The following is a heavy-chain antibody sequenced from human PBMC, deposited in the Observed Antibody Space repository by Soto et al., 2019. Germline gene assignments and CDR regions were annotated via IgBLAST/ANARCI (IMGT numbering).Heavy chain of an antibody. D-gene: IGHD3-10*01. J-gene: IGHJ3*02. CDR2: IYHSGST. CDR1: GGSISSGGYS. V-gene: IGHV4-30-2*01. Sequence: SETRSLPCAVAGGSISSGGYSWSWIRQPPGKGLEWIGYIYHSGSTYYNPSLKSRVTISVDRSKNQFSLKLSSVTAADTAVYYCARDMVRGLHAFDIWGQGTMVTVSS. CDR3: ARDMVRGLHAFDI.